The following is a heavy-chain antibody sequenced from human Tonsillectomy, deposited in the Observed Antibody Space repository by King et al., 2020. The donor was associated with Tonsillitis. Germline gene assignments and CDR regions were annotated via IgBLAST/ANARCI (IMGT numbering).Heavy chain of an antibody. CDR2: ISSNGGST. V-gene: IGHV3-64D*06. J-gene: IGHJ3*02. CDR1: GFTFSSYA. Sequence: VQLVESGGGLVQPGGSLRLSCSASGFTFSSYAMHWVRQAPGNGLEYVSAISSNGGSTYYADSVKGRFTISRDNSKNTLYLQMSSLRAEDTAVYYCVKFGGNENDAFDIWGQGTMVTVSS. D-gene: IGHD4-23*01. CDR3: VKFGGNENDAFDI.